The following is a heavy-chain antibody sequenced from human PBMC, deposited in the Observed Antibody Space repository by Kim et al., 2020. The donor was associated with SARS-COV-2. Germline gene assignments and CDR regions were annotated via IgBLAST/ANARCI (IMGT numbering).Heavy chain of an antibody. CDR1: GYTFTSYA. Sequence: ASVKVSCKASGYTFTSYAMHWVRQAPGQRLEWMGWINAGNGNTKYSQKFQGRVTITRDTSASTAYMELSSLRSEDTAVYYCARALFYYDSSPFDSWGQGTLVTVSS. D-gene: IGHD3-22*01. V-gene: IGHV1-3*01. J-gene: IGHJ4*02. CDR3: ARALFYYDSSPFDS. CDR2: INAGNGNT.